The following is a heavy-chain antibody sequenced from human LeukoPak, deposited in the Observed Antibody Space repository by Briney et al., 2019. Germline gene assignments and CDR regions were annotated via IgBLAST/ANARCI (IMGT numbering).Heavy chain of an antibody. Sequence: GASVKVSCKASGYTFNTYGITWVRQAPGHGFEWMGWISGYNGNANYAQKFQGRVTMTTDTSTSTAYMELRSLRSDDTAVYYCARDGYYDFWSGYWDYWGQGTLVTVSS. D-gene: IGHD3-3*01. CDR3: ARDGYYDFWSGYWDY. V-gene: IGHV1-18*01. CDR1: GYTFNTYG. J-gene: IGHJ4*02. CDR2: ISGYNGNA.